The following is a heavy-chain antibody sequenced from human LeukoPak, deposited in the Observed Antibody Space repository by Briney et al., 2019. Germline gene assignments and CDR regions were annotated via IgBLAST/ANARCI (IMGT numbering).Heavy chain of an antibody. CDR2: INSDGSST. CDR3: ASGLDYGGNSGAYYFDY. Sequence: GGSLRLSCAASGFTFSSYWMHWVRQAPGRGLVWVSRINSDGSSTSYADSVKGRFTISRDNAKNTLYLQMNSLRAEDTAVYYCASGLDYGGNSGAYYFDYWGQGTVVTVPS. CDR1: GFTFSSYW. J-gene: IGHJ4*02. D-gene: IGHD4-23*01. V-gene: IGHV3-74*01.